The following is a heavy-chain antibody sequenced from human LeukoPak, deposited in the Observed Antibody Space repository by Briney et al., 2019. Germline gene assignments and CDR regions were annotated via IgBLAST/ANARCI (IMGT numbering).Heavy chain of an antibody. CDR1: GFTFDDYA. J-gene: IGHJ6*03. D-gene: IGHD6-6*01. CDR2: ISWNSGSI. CDR3: ARGVAARLSYYYYMDV. Sequence: PGRSLRLSCAASGFTFDDYAMHWVRQAPGKGLEWVSGISWNSGSIGYADSVKGRFTISRDNAKNSLYLQMNSLRAEDMALYYCARGVAARLSYYYYMDVWGKGTTVTVSS. V-gene: IGHV3-9*03.